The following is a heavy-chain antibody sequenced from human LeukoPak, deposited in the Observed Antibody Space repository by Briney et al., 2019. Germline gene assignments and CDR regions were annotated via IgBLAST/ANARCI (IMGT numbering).Heavy chain of an antibody. J-gene: IGHJ4*02. CDR3: ARGLRILGRYGSGNYFDY. V-gene: IGHV1-18*01. CDR2: ISAYNGNT. CDR1: GYTFTSYG. Sequence: GASVKVSCKASGYTFTSYGISWVRQAPGQGLEWMGWISAYNGNTNYAQKLQGRVTMTTDTSTSTAYMELRSLRSEDTAVYYCARGLRILGRYGSGNYFDYWGQGTLVTVSS. D-gene: IGHD3-10*01.